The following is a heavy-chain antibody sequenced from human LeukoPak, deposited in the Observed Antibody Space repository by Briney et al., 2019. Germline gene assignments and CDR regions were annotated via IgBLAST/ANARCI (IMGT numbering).Heavy chain of an antibody. CDR3: AKDRPNYHESNGHYYRPNGDY. CDR1: GFTFNIYA. J-gene: IGHJ4*02. Sequence: GGSLRLSCAASGFTFNIYAMSWVRQAPGKGLEWVSSITSSGDGTFYADSVKDRFTISRDNSKNTLYLQMSRLRAEDTAVYYCAKDRPNYHESNGHYYRPNGDYWGQGTLVTVSS. D-gene: IGHD3-22*01. CDR2: ITSSGDGT. V-gene: IGHV3-23*01.